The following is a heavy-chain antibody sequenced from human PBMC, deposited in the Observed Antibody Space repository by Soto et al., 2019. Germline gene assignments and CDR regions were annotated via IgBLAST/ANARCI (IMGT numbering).Heavy chain of an antibody. Sequence: EVQLVESGGGLVKPGESLRLSCAASGFTFSNYNINWVRQAPGKGLEWVSSIRSRSIDMYYADSVKGRFTISRDDAKNSLSLQMNGLIAEYTGVYFCLRESYPAKAFDIWGQGTMVTVSS. CDR3: LRESYPAKAFDI. CDR1: GFTFSNYN. D-gene: IGHD2-2*01. J-gene: IGHJ3*02. V-gene: IGHV3-21*01. CDR2: IRSRSIDM.